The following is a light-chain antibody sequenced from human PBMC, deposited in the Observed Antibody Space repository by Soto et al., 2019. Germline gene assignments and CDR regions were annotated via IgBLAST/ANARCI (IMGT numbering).Light chain of an antibody. V-gene: IGLV2-14*01. CDR2: AVS. J-gene: IGLJ1*01. CDR1: SSDVGGYNY. Sequence: QSALTQPSSVSGSPGQSITISCTGTSSDVGGYNYVSWYQQHPGKAPKLMIYAVSSRPSGVSTFFSGSKSGNTASLTIAGIQTEDEADYYCSSYTGSSTSVFGTGTKLTVL. CDR3: SSYTGSSTSV.